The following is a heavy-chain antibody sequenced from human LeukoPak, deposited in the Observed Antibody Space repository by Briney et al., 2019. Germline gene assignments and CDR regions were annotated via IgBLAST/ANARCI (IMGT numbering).Heavy chain of an antibody. CDR2: ISGGGNST. D-gene: IGHD2-2*01. CDR3: AKRYCSSTSCYDFFDY. V-gene: IGHV3-23*01. Sequence: GGSLRLSCAVPGFTFSYYAMSWVRQAPGKGLEWVSGISGGGNSTYYVDSVKGRFTISRDNSKNTLFLQMNSLRAEDTAIYYCAKRYCSSTSCYDFFDYWGQGTLVTVSS. J-gene: IGHJ4*02. CDR1: GFTFSYYA.